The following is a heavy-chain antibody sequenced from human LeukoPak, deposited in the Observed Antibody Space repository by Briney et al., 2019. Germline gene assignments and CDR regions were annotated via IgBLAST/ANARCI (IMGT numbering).Heavy chain of an antibody. CDR1: GFTFNNYF. J-gene: IGHJ4*02. V-gene: IGHV3-30*04. Sequence: GGSLRLSCAASGFTFNNYFMRWVRQAPGKGLEWVAVISYTGDTKYYADSVKGRFTISRDSSKDTLWLQMNSLRAEDTAAYYCAKVSTDSRGYYQKWGQGTLVTVSS. CDR2: ISYTGDTK. D-gene: IGHD3-22*01. CDR3: AKVSTDSRGYYQK.